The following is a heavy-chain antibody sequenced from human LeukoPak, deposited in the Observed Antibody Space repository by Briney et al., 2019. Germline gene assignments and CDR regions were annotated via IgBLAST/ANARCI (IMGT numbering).Heavy chain of an antibody. CDR1: GFTFSSYG. Sequence: PGGSLRLSCAASGFTFSSYGMHWVRQAPGKGLEWVAVISYDGSNKYCADSVKGRFTISRDNSKNTLYLQMNSLRAEDTAVYYCAKDSSGYYLNYWGQGTLVTVSS. CDR3: AKDSSGYYLNY. CDR2: ISYDGSNK. J-gene: IGHJ4*02. D-gene: IGHD3-22*01. V-gene: IGHV3-30*18.